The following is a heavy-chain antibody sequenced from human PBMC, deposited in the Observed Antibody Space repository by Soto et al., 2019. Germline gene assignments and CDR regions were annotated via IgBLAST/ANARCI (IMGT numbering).Heavy chain of an antibody. Sequence: GESLKISGKGSGYSFTSYWISWVRQMPGKGLEWMGRIDPSDSYTNYSPSFQGHVTISADKSISTAYLQWSSLKASDTAMYYCARHFYYGDYYLDYYYYGMDVWGQGTTVTSP. CDR2: IDPSDSYT. J-gene: IGHJ6*02. V-gene: IGHV5-10-1*01. D-gene: IGHD4-17*01. CDR3: ARHFYYGDYYLDYYYYGMDV. CDR1: GYSFTSYW.